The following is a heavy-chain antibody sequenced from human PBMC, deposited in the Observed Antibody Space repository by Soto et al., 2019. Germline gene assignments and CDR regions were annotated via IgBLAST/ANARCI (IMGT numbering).Heavy chain of an antibody. CDR2: IDYSGST. Sequence: QLQLQESGPGLVKPSETLSLTCTVSGGSISSTNYYWGWVRQPPGRGLEWIGSIDYSGSTYHNPSLKSRGTISVDTSKNQFSLKLSSVTAADTAVYYCARHPMMRRGYSYGSFFSGMDVWGQGTTVTVSS. D-gene: IGHD5-18*01. J-gene: IGHJ6*02. V-gene: IGHV4-39*01. CDR3: ARHPMMRRGYSYGSFFSGMDV. CDR1: GGSISSTNYY.